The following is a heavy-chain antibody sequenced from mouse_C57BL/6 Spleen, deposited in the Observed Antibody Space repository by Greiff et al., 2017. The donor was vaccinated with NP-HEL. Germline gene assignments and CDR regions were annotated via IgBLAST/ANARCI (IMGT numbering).Heavy chain of an antibody. V-gene: IGHV1-64*01. J-gene: IGHJ3*01. CDR1: GYTFTSYW. CDR3: ARDYYGSSYVGAWFAY. CDR2: IHPNSGST. Sequence: VQLQQPGAELVKPGASVKLSCKASGYTFTSYWMHWVKQRPGQGLEWIGMIHPNSGSTNYNEKFKSKATLTVDKSSSTAYMQLSSLTSEDSAVYYCARDYYGSSYVGAWFAYWGQGTLVTVSA. D-gene: IGHD1-1*01.